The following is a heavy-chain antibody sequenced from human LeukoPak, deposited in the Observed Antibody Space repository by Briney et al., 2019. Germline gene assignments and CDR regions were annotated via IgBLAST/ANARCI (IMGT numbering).Heavy chain of an antibody. CDR2: IKDKTDDGTT. CDR1: GFTFSNAW. Sequence: GGSLRLSCAASGFTFSNAWMSWVRQAPGKGLEWVGRIKDKTDDGTTDYAAPVKGRFTISRDDSKNTLYLQMNSLKTEDTAVYYCTSFGQGLNWGQGTLVTVSS. D-gene: IGHD3-16*01. CDR3: TSFGQGLN. V-gene: IGHV3-15*01. J-gene: IGHJ4*02.